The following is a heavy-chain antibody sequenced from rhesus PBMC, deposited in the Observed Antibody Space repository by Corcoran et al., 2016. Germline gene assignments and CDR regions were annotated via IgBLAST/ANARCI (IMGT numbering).Heavy chain of an antibody. D-gene: IGHD5-42*01. V-gene: IGHV4S14*01. Sequence: QVQLLESGPGLVKPSETLALACAVAGYAVSSSYYWNWFRQPPGKGSEWIGSINGKGGSNYITQAVKGRVTLSRDTAKNQWYLKQNSVNAADTAVYYCARDGWDTTECDGLDSWGQGVVVTVSS. CDR3: ARDGWDTTECDGLDS. J-gene: IGHJ6*01. CDR2: INGKGGSN. CDR1: GYAVSSSYY.